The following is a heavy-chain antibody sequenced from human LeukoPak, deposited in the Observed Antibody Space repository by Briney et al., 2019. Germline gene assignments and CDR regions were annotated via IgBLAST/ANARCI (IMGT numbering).Heavy chain of an antibody. J-gene: IGHJ5*02. Sequence: SETLSLTCTVPGGSISSYYWSWIRQPAGKGLEWIGRIYTSGSTNYNPSLKSRVTMSVDTSKNQFSLKLSSVTAADTAVYYCARVSEVDENYGSGSYYSDWFDPWGQGTLVTVSS. CDR2: IYTSGST. D-gene: IGHD3-10*01. CDR1: GGSISSYY. V-gene: IGHV4-4*07. CDR3: ARVSEVDENYGSGSYYSDWFDP.